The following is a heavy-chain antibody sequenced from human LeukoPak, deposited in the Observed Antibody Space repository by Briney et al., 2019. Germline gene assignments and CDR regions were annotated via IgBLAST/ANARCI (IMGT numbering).Heavy chain of an antibody. Sequence: GGSLKISFKGSGYSFSNSWIAWVRQMPGKGLELMGIVYPGDSDTRYSPSFQGQVTFSVDKSISTAYLQWSSLKAADTAMYYCARQLGAAAGRVFFDFWGQGTLVSVSS. CDR2: VYPGDSDT. CDR3: ARQLGAAAGRVFFDF. V-gene: IGHV5-51*01. CDR1: GYSFSNSW. J-gene: IGHJ4*02. D-gene: IGHD6-13*01.